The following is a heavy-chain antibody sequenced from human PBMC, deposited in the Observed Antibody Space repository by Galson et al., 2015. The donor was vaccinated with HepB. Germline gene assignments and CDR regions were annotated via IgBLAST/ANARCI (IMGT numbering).Heavy chain of an antibody. CDR1: GFTFSSYG. CDR3: ARDRFSAGRGFWGDSSWQDAFDI. CDR2: IWYDGSNK. V-gene: IGHV3-33*01. Sequence: SLRLSCAASGFTFSSYGMHWVRQAPGKGLEWVAVIWYDGSNKYYADSVKGRFTISRDNSKNTLYLQMNSLRAEDTAVYYCARDRFSAGRGFWGDSSWQDAFDIWGQGTMVTVSS. J-gene: IGHJ3*02. D-gene: IGHD3-22*01.